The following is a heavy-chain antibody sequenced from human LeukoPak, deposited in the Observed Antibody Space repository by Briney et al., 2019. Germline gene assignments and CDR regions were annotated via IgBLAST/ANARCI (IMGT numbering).Heavy chain of an antibody. D-gene: IGHD6-13*01. J-gene: IGHJ4*02. Sequence: SETQSLTCTVSGGSISSYYWSWIRQPPGKGLEWIGYIYYSGSINYNPSLKSRVTISVDTSKNQFSLKLSSVTAADTAVYYCARGPGYSADWGQGTLVTVSS. V-gene: IGHV4-59*01. CDR1: GGSISSYY. CDR2: IYYSGSI. CDR3: ARGPGYSAD.